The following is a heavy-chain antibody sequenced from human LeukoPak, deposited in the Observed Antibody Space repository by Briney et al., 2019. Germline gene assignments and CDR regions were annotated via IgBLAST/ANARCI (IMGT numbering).Heavy chain of an antibody. D-gene: IGHD6-19*01. V-gene: IGHV1-8*03. CDR3: ARGRIAVAATDLDY. CDR2: KNPNSGNT. J-gene: IGHJ4*02. CDR1: GYTFTSYD. Sequence: ASVKVSGKASGYTFTSYDINWVRQATGQGLEWMGWKNPNSGNTGYAQKFQGRVTITRNTSISTAYMELSSLRSEDTAVYYCARGRIAVAATDLDYWGQGTLVAVSS.